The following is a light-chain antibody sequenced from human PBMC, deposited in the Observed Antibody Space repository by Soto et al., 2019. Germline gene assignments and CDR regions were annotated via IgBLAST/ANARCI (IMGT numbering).Light chain of an antibody. J-gene: IGKJ5*01. CDR2: GAS. CDR3: QQYGSSPRIT. V-gene: IGKV3-20*01. CDR1: QSVRSSY. Sequence: EIVFTQSPGTLSLSPGERATLSWRASQSVRSSYLAWYQQKPGQAPRLLIYGASSRATGIPDRFSARGSGTDPTLTLTRLEPQDFAVYYCQQYGSSPRITFGQGTRLEIK.